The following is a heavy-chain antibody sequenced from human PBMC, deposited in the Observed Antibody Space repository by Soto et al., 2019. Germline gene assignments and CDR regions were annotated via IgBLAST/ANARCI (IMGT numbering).Heavy chain of an antibody. V-gene: IGHV2-5*02. CDR2: IYWDDDK. CDR1: GFSLTTSGVG. CDR3: PPSTTTVTWWFDP. Sequence: QITLKESGPTLVKPTQTLTLTCTFSGFSLTTSGVGVGWIRQPPGKALEWLALIYWDDDKRYSPSLNSRLTITKDTSKNHVDLTMTNMDPADTATYFLPPSTTTVTWWFDPWGQGTLVTVSS. J-gene: IGHJ5*02. D-gene: IGHD4-17*01.